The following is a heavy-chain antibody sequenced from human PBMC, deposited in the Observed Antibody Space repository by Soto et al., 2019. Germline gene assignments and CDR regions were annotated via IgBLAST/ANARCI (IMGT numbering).Heavy chain of an antibody. CDR3: TTAGPHRSSSSWFDP. V-gene: IGHV3-15*01. CDR2: IKSKTDGGAI. J-gene: IGHJ5*02. CDR1: GFPFINSW. Sequence: EVQLVESGGGLVKPGGSLRLSCAASGFPFINSWMTWVRQAPGKGLEWVGRIKSKTDGGAIDYGVTEKNIFTISRDDSKTTLYLQITSLKTEDTVVYYCTTAGPHRSSSSWFDPWGQGTLVTVSS. D-gene: IGHD6-6*01.